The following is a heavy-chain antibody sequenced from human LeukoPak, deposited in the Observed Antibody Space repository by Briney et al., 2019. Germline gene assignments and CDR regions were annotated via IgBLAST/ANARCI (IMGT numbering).Heavy chain of an antibody. D-gene: IGHD4-17*01. V-gene: IGHV3-30*02. J-gene: IGHJ4*02. Sequence: GGSLRLSCAASGFTFSSYGMHWVRQAPGKGLEWVAFIRYDGSNKYYADSVKGRFTISRDNSKNTLYLQMNSLRAEDTAVYYCAKDLFRSSTVTNYWGQGTLVTVSS. CDR3: AKDLFRSSTVTNY. CDR1: GFTFSSYG. CDR2: IRYDGSNK.